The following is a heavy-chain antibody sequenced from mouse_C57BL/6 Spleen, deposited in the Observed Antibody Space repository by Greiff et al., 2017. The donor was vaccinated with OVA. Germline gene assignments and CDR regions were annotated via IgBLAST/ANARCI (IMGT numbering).Heavy chain of an antibody. J-gene: IGHJ2*01. Sequence: VQLQQSGAELVRPGASVKLSCKASGYTFTDYYINWVKQRPGQGLEWIARIYPGSGNTYYNEKFKGKATLTAEKSSSTAYMQLSSLTSEDSAVYFCARRELITDYFDYWGQGTTLTVSS. CDR3: ARRELITDYFDY. V-gene: IGHV1-76*01. CDR1: GYTFTDYY. D-gene: IGHD1-1*01. CDR2: IYPGSGNT.